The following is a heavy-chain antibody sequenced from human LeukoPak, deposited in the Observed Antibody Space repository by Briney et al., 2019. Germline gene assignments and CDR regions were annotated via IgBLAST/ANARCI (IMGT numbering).Heavy chain of an antibody. V-gene: IGHV3-53*01. CDR1: GFTVSNNY. CDR2: IYSGGST. CDR3: ARGPIFGVVTTFDY. D-gene: IGHD3-3*01. J-gene: IGHJ4*02. Sequence: GGSLRLSCAASGFTVSNNYMSWVRRAAGKGLEGVSVIYSGGSTYFADSGKGRFTISRDNSKNTLYLQMNSLRAEDTAVYYCARGPIFGVVTTFDYWGQGTLVTVSS.